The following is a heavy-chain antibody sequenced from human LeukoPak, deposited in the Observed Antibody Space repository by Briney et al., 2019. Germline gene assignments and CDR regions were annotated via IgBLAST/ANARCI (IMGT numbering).Heavy chain of an antibody. J-gene: IGHJ6*02. CDR1: GGSISSYY. CDR3: ARLLPTVVTRSYYYGMDV. CDR2: IYYSGST. V-gene: IGHV4-59*08. Sequence: KTSETLSLTCTVSGGSISSYYWSWIRQPPGKGLEWIGYIYYSGSTNYNPSLKSRVTISVDTSKNQLSLKLSSVTAADTAVYYCARLLPTVVTRSYYYGMDVWGQGTTVTVSS. D-gene: IGHD4-23*01.